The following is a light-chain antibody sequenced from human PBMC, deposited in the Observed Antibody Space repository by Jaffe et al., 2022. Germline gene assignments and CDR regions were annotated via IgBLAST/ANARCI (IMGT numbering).Light chain of an antibody. CDR3: MQVRQNSYT. CDR2: LGS. J-gene: IGKJ2*01. V-gene: IGKV2-28*01. CDR1: QSLLHSNGYNY. Sequence: DIVMTQSPLSLPVTPGEPASISCRSSQSLLHSNGYNYLNWYLQKAGQSPQLLIYLGSNRASGVPDRFSGSGSGRDFTLKISRVEAEDVGIYYCMQVRQNSYTFGQGTKLEIK.